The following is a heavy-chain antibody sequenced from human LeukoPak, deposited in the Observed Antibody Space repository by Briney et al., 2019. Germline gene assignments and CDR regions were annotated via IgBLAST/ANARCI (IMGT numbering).Heavy chain of an antibody. CDR3: ATKGYTSGWYEPNYYDY. Sequence: GGSLRLSCAASGFTFSSYAMSWVRQAPGKGLEWVSAISGSGGSTYYADSVKGRVTISRDNSKNTLYLQMNSLRAEDTAVYYCATKGYTSGWYEPNYYDYWGQRTMVTVSS. CDR2: ISGSGGST. J-gene: IGHJ4*02. D-gene: IGHD6-19*01. CDR1: GFTFSSYA. V-gene: IGHV3-23*01.